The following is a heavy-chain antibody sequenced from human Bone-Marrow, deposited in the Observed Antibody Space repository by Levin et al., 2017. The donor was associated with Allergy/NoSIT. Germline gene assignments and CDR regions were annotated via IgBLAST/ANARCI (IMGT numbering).Heavy chain of an antibody. D-gene: IGHD3-16*01. Sequence: GGSLRLSCAGSGFSFSTYGIHWVRQAPGKGLELLAVISYDGKNEHYADSVKGRLTISRDNSRNTVYLQMNSLRGEDTAVYYCAKEAGLGYNLAPLVDYWGQGTLVIVSS. J-gene: IGHJ4*02. CDR3: AKEAGLGYNLAPLVDY. V-gene: IGHV3-30*18. CDR1: GFSFSTYG. CDR2: ISYDGKNE.